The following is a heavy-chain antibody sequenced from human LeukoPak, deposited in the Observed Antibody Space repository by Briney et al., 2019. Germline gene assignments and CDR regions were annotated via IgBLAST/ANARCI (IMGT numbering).Heavy chain of an antibody. D-gene: IGHD2-2*01. CDR3: ARSQYRADAFDI. Sequence: PSETLSLTCTVSGGSISSYYWSWIRQPPGKGLEWIGYIYYSGSTNYNPSLKSRVTISVDTSKNQFSLELSSVTAADTAVYYCARSQYRADAFDIWGQGTMVTVSS. CDR2: IYYSGST. CDR1: GGSISSYY. V-gene: IGHV4-59*01. J-gene: IGHJ3*02.